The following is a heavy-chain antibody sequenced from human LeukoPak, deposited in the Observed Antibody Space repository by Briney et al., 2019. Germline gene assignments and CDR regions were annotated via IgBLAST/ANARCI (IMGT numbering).Heavy chain of an antibody. Sequence: PGGSLRLSCAASGFTFSSYSMNWVRQAPGKGLEWVSSISSSSSYIYYADSVKGRFTISRDNAKNSPYLQMNSLRAEDTAVYYCARDLGPYYFDYWGQGTLVTVSS. CDR3: ARDLGPYYFDY. V-gene: IGHV3-21*06. J-gene: IGHJ4*02. CDR2: ISSSSSYI. CDR1: GFTFSSYS.